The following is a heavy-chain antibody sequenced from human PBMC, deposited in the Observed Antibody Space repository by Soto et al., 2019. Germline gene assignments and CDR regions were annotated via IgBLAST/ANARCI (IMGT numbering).Heavy chain of an antibody. CDR1: GFIFSEST. J-gene: IGHJ4*02. D-gene: IGHD4-17*01. CDR3: AKDRGSADYGGSSFDF. V-gene: IGHV3-64*04. Sequence: GVSLRLSCSASGFIFSESTIYWVRQVPGKGLEAISAVSTSGRSTYYADSVKDRFTISRDNSKNTLNLQMNSLRAEDTAMYYCAKDRGSADYGGSSFDFWGQGTLVTVSS. CDR2: VSTSGRST.